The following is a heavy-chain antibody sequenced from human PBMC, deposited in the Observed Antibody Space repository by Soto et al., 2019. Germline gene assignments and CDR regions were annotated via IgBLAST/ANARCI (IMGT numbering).Heavy chain of an antibody. CDR1: GFTFSSYG. D-gene: IGHD6-13*01. Sequence: QVQLVESGGGVVQPGRSLRLSCAASGFTFSSYGMHWVRQAPGKGLEWVAVISYDGSNKYYADSVKGRFTISRDNSKNTLYLQMNSLRAEDTAVYYCAKDHSRIAAAGIFDYWGQGTLVTVSS. CDR3: AKDHSRIAAAGIFDY. CDR2: ISYDGSNK. V-gene: IGHV3-30*18. J-gene: IGHJ4*02.